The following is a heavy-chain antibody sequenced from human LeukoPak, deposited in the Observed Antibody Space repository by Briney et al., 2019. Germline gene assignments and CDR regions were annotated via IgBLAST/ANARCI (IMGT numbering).Heavy chain of an antibody. V-gene: IGHV4-34*01. Sequence: PSETLSLTCAVYGGSFSGYYWSWIRQPPGKGLEWIGEINHSGSTNYNPSLKSRVTISVDTSKNQFSLKLSSVTAADAAVYYCASRWDTRKDFDYWGQGILVTVAS. J-gene: IGHJ4*02. CDR1: GGSFSGYY. CDR3: ASRWDTRKDFDY. D-gene: IGHD1-26*01. CDR2: INHSGST.